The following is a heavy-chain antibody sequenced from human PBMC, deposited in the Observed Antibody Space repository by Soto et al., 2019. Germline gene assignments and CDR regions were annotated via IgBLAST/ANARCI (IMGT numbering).Heavy chain of an antibody. J-gene: IGHJ5*02. V-gene: IGHV4-31*03. CDR3: ARVGDGYKYYWFDP. CDR2: IYYSGSN. Sequence: QVQLQESGPGLVKPSQTLSLTCTFSGGSISSGGYYRSWIRQPPGQGLEWIWYIYYSGSNYFIPSLKGRVTIAVHTSKNQCSLELSSVTAADTAVYYCARVGDGYKYYWFDPWGQGTLVTVSS. CDR1: GGSISSGGYY. D-gene: IGHD5-12*01.